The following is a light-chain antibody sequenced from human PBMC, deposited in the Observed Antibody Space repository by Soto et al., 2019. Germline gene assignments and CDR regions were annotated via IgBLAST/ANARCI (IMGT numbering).Light chain of an antibody. J-gene: IGKJ1*01. V-gene: IGKV1-5*01. Sequence: DIQMTQSPSTLSASVGERVTITCRASEKSSKWLAWYQQKPGKAPKLLISDASSLESGVPSRFSGSGSGTEFTLTISSLQPDDFATYYCQQYSDSSGAFGQGTKVDIK. CDR1: EKSSKW. CDR3: QQYSDSSGA. CDR2: DAS.